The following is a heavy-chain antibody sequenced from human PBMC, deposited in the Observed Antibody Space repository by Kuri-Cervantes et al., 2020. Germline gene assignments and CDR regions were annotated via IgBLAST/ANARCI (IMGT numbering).Heavy chain of an antibody. J-gene: IGHJ6*02. V-gene: IGHV5-51*01. CDR1: GYSFTSYW. CDR2: IYPGDSDT. D-gene: IGHD6-13*01. CDR3: ARSQQLDPPNYYYYGMDV. Sequence: GESLKISCKGSGYSFTSYWIGWVRQMPGKGLEWMGIIYPGDSDTRYSPSFQGQVTISADKSISTAYLQWSSLKASDTAMYYCARSQQLDPPNYYYYGMDVWGQGTTVTVSS.